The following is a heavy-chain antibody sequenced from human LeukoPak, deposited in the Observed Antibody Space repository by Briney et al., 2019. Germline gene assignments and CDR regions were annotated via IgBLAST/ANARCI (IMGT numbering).Heavy chain of an antibody. J-gene: IGHJ4*02. V-gene: IGHV3-30-3*01. CDR2: ISYDGSNK. D-gene: IGHD2-21*02. CDR3: ARDRAYCGADCYSSGLSGY. CDR1: GFTFNSIA. Sequence: GGSLRLSCAASGFTFNSIAMHWVRQAPGKGLEWVAVISYDGSNKYYADVMKGRFTISRDNSKNTLFLQMNSLRAEDTAVYYCARDRAYCGADCYSSGLSGYWGQGTLVTVSS.